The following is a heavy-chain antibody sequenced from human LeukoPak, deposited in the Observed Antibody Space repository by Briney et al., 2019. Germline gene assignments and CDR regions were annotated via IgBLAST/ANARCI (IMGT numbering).Heavy chain of an antibody. CDR3: ATTRPRTHYDYVWGSYRQPSLDY. D-gene: IGHD3-16*02. CDR2: FDPEDGET. J-gene: IGHJ4*02. Sequence: VASVKVSCKVSGYTLTELSMHWVRQAPGKGLEWMGGFDPEDGETIYAQKFQGRVTMTEDTSTDTAYMELSSLRSEDTAVYYCATTRPRTHYDYVWGSYRQPSLDYWGQGTLVTVSS. CDR1: GYTLTELS. V-gene: IGHV1-24*01.